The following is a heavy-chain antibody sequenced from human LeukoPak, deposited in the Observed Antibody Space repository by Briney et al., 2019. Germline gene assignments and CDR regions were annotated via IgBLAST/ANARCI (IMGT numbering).Heavy chain of an antibody. J-gene: IGHJ5*02. CDR3: ARLVRLYNWFDP. CDR1: GGSISSYY. D-gene: IGHD2-15*01. V-gene: IGHV4-4*09. CDR2: IHTSGST. Sequence: SETLSLTCTVSGGSISSYYWSWIRQPPGKGLEWIGYIHTSGSTNCNPSLKSRVTISVDTSKNQFPLKLSSVTAADTAVYYCARLVRLYNWFDPWGQGTLVTVSS.